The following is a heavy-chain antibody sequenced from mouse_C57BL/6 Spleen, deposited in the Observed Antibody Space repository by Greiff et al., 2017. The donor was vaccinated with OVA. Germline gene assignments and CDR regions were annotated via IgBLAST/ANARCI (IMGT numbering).Heavy chain of an antibody. CDR2: IDPNSGGT. J-gene: IGHJ4*01. Sequence: QVQLKQPGAELVKPGASVKLSCKASGYTFTSYWMHWVKQRPGRGLEWIGRIDPNSGGTKYNEKFKSKATLTVDKPSSTAYMQLSSLTSEDSAVYYCARGIYYGIYYAMDYWGQGTSVTVSS. CDR1: GYTFTSYW. V-gene: IGHV1-72*01. D-gene: IGHD2-1*01. CDR3: ARGIYYGIYYAMDY.